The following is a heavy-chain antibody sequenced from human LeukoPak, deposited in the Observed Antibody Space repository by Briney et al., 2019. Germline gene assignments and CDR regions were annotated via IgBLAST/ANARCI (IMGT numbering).Heavy chain of an antibody. D-gene: IGHD6-19*01. V-gene: IGHV1-3*01. Sequence: ASVKVSYKASGYTFTSNAMHWVRQAPGQRLEWMGWINAGNGNTKYSQKFQGRATITRDTSASTAYMELSSLRSEDTAVYYCASTIAVAGKYSFDYWGQGTLVTVSS. CDR1: GYTFTSNA. CDR3: ASTIAVAGKYSFDY. J-gene: IGHJ4*02. CDR2: INAGNGNT.